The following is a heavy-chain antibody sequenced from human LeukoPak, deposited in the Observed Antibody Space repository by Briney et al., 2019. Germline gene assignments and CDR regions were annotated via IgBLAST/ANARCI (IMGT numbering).Heavy chain of an antibody. CDR2: IGSKANNYAT. Sequence: GGSLRLSCAASGFTFSGSAIHWVRQASGKGLEWVGRIGSKANNYATTYAASVKGRFTISRDDSKNTVHLQMNSLKTEDTAVYWCTRRTGSGSYYFDYWGQGTLVTVSS. D-gene: IGHD3-10*01. V-gene: IGHV3-73*01. CDR3: TRRTGSGSYYFDY. J-gene: IGHJ4*02. CDR1: GFTFSGSA.